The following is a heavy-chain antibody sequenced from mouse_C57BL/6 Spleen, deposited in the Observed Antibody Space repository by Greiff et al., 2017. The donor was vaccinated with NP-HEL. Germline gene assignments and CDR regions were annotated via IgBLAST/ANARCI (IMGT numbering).Heavy chain of an antibody. D-gene: IGHD2-12*01. V-gene: IGHV14-3*01. CDR1: GFNIKNTY. J-gene: IGHJ3*01. CDR2: IDPANGNT. CDR3: ARERDSLTPWFAY. Sequence: EVKLEESVAELVRPGASVKLSCTASGFNIKNTYMHWVKQRPEQGLEWIGRIDPANGNTKYAPKFQGKATITADTSSNTAYLQLSSLTSEDTAIYYCARERDSLTPWFAYWGQGTLVTVSA.